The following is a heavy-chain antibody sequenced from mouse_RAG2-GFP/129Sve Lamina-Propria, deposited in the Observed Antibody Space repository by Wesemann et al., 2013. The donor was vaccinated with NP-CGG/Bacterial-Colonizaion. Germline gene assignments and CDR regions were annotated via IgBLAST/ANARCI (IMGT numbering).Heavy chain of an antibody. CDR1: GFTFSSYG. D-gene: IGHD2-5*01. J-gene: IGHJ1*03. V-gene: IGHV5-6*01. Sequence: GDLVKPGGSLKLSCAASGFTFSSYGMSWVRQTPDKRLEWVATISSGGSYTYYPDSVKGRFTISRDNAKNTLYLQMSSLKSEDTAMYYCARNYSNYGWYFDVRGTGTTVTVSS. CDR3: ARNYSNYGWYFDV. CDR2: ISSGGSYT.